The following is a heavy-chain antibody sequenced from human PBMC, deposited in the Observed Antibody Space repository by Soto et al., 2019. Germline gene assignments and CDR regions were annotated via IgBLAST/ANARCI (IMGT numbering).Heavy chain of an antibody. CDR3: ARLGAYYQSLAP. CDR1: GDSTGRYY. J-gene: IGHJ5*02. D-gene: IGHD2-21*01. CDR2: IYYSGST. Sequence: SEALSVTRSGSGDSTGRYYWSCFRQPPGKGLEWIGYIYYSGSTNYNPSLKSQVTISLETSKSHFSLRLSSVTTADAAVYYCARLGAYYQSLAPWGPGTLVTVS. V-gene: IGHV4-59*08.